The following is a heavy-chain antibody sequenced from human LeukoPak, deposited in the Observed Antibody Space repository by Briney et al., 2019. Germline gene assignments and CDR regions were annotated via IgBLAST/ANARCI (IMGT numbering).Heavy chain of an antibody. V-gene: IGHV4-34*01. D-gene: IGHD3-22*01. CDR3: ARWPDYYDSSGYHVPAFDI. CDR1: GGSFSGYY. CDR2: INHSGST. Sequence: SETLSLTCAVYGGSFSGYYWSWIRQPPGKGLEWIGEINHSGSTNYNPSLKSRVTISVDTSKNQFSLKLSSVTAADTAVYYCARWPDYYDSSGYHVPAFDILGQGTMVTVSS. J-gene: IGHJ3*02.